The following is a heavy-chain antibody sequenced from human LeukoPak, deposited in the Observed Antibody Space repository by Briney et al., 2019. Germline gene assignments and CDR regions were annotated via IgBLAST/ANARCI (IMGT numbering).Heavy chain of an antibody. J-gene: IGHJ4*02. V-gene: IGHV4-59*08. D-gene: IGHD2-8*01. CDR2: GHYSGST. CDR3: AKWASDNRAFDL. CDR1: GGSFSGYY. Sequence: SETLSLTCAVYGGSFSGYYWNWIRQAPGQGPEWIGYGHYSGSTKYNPPLKSRVTVSVDTSKNQFSLRLSSVTAADTAVYFCAKWASDNRAFDLWGQGTLVTVSS.